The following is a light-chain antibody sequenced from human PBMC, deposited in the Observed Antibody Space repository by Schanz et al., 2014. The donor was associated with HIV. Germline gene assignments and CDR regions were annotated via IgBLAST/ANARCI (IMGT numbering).Light chain of an antibody. CDR1: SSDVGGYNY. CDR3: SSYTSSSTYV. Sequence: QSALTQPASVSGSPGQSITISCTGTSSDVGGYNYASWYQHHPGKAPKLMIYDVSNRPSGVSNRFSGSKSGNTASLTFSGLQAEDEADYYCSSYTSSSTYVFGTGTQLTVL. J-gene: IGLJ1*01. V-gene: IGLV2-14*03. CDR2: DVS.